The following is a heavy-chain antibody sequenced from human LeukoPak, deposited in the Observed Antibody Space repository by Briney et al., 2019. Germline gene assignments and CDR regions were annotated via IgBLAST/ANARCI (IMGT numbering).Heavy chain of an antibody. CDR2: ISGSGGST. CDR3: AKDLIQLWSXEXDDY. Sequence: GGSLRLSCAASGFTFSSYAMSWVRQAPGKGLEWVSAISGSGGSTYYADSVKGRFTISRDNSKNTLYLQMNSLRAEDTAVYYCAKDLIQLWSXEXDDYWGQGTLVTVSS. J-gene: IGHJ4*02. V-gene: IGHV3-23*01. CDR1: GFTFSSYA. D-gene: IGHD5-18*01.